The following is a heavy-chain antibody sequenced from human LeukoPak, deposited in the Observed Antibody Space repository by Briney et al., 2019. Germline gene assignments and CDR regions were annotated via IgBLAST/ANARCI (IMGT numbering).Heavy chain of an antibody. CDR2: IYTSGST. CDR3: ASGVRFLEWLSFDY. D-gene: IGHD3-3*01. J-gene: IGHJ4*02. Sequence: PSETLSLTCTVSGGSISSYYWSWIRQPAGKGLEWLGRIYTSGSTNYNPSLKSRVTMSVDTSKNQFSLKLSSVTAADTAVYYCASGVRFLEWLSFDYWGQGTLVTVSS. V-gene: IGHV4-4*07. CDR1: GGSISSYY.